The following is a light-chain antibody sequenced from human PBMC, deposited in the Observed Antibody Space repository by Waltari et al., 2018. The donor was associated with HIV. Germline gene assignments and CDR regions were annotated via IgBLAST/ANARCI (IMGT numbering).Light chain of an antibody. J-gene: IGLJ3*02. Sequence: QSVLTQPPSASGTPGPRVIISCSGNRSNIGSNPVNWYQQFSGAAPTLLIYSNNQRPSAVPDRFSGSKSGSAASLAISGLKSEDEADYHCATWDDALSGPVFGAGTKLTV. CDR2: SNN. CDR1: RSNIGSNP. V-gene: IGLV1-44*01. CDR3: ATWDDALSGPV.